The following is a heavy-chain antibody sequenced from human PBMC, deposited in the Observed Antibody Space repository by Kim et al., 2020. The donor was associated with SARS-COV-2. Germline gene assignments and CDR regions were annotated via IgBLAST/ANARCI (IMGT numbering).Heavy chain of an antibody. CDR2: ISGSGGST. CDR3: AKDKDYGSGSYYYYYGMDV. D-gene: IGHD3-10*01. J-gene: IGHJ6*02. CDR1: GFTFSSYA. Sequence: LSLTCAASGFTFSSYAMSWVRQAPGKGLEWVSAISGSGGSTYYADSVKGRFTISRDNSKNTLYLQMNSLRAEDTAVYYCAKDKDYGSGSYYYYYGMDVWGQGTTVTVSS. V-gene: IGHV3-23*01.